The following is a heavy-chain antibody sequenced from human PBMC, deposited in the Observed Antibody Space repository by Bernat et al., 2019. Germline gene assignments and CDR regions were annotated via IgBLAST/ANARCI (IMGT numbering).Heavy chain of an antibody. CDR1: GGSISSGGYY. J-gene: IGHJ4*02. CDR2: IYYSGST. D-gene: IGHD3-3*01. CDR3: ASARIGEWLFSFDY. Sequence: QVQLQESGPALIKPSETLSLTCTVSGGSISSGGYYWSWIRQHPGKGLEWIWYIYYSGSTYYNPSLKSRVTISVDTSKNQFSLKLSSVTAADTAVYYCASARIGEWLFSFDYWGQGTLVTVSS. V-gene: IGHV4-31*03.